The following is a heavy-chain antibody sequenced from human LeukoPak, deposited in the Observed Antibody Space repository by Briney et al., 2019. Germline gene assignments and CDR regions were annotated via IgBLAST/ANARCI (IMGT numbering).Heavy chain of an antibody. CDR2: INSSGRTI. V-gene: IGHV3-48*03. D-gene: IGHD4-23*01. Sequence: GGSLRLSCAVSGFTFSSYEMNWVRQAPGKGLEWISHINSSGRTIYYADSVKGRFTISRDNAKNSLYLQMNSLRAEDTAIYYCARADGDGGNSGFDYWGQGTLVTVSS. CDR3: ARADGDGGNSGFDY. J-gene: IGHJ4*02. CDR1: GFTFSSYE.